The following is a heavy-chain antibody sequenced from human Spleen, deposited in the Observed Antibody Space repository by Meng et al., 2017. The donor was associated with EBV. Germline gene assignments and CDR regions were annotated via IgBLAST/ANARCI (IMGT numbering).Heavy chain of an antibody. J-gene: IGHJ4*02. CDR2: IFWDDDK. Sequence: IPLQESGPTLVKPTQSPTLTCTFSGFSLTTSGLGVGWIRQPPEKALEWLALIFWDDDKRYSPSLKSRLTITKDTSKNQVVLIMTNMDPVDTATYYCAHSRRYCTTSTCYPLDYWGQGTLVTVSS. CDR1: GFSLTTSGLG. CDR3: AHSRRYCTTSTCYPLDY. D-gene: IGHD2-8*01. V-gene: IGHV2-5*02.